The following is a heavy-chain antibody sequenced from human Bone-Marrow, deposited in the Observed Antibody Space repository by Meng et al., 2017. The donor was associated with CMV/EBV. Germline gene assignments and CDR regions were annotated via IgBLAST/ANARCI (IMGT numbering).Heavy chain of an antibody. V-gene: IGHV3-23*01. J-gene: IGHJ4*02. Sequence: GESLKISCAASGFTFSSYAMSWVRQTPGKGLEWVSVISGSGDMTYYADSVKGRFTISRDNSKNTLYVRVDSLRAEDTAVYYCARDYGRFFSGGSCYITDWGQGTLVTVSS. CDR1: GFTFSSYA. D-gene: IGHD2-15*01. CDR3: ARDYGRFFSGGSCYITD. CDR2: ISGSGDMT.